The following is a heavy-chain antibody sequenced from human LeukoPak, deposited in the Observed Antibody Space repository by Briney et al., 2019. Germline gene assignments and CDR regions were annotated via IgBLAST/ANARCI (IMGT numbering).Heavy chain of an antibody. J-gene: IGHJ4*02. Sequence: GGSLRLSCAASGFTFDDYAMHWVRQGPGKGLEWVSFISGDGSTTYYADSAKGRFTISRDNSKNSLYLQMNSLTTEDIAFYYCAKDTKFYYDFSAGYFDFWGQGNLVTVSS. D-gene: IGHD3-22*01. CDR3: AKDTKFYYDFSAGYFDF. CDR2: ISGDGSTT. CDR1: GFTFDDYA. V-gene: IGHV3-43*02.